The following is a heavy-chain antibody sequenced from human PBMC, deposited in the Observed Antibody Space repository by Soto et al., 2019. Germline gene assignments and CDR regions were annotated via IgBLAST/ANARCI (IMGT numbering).Heavy chain of an antibody. V-gene: IGHV3-30*03. J-gene: IGHJ4*02. CDR3: APLFAAFDY. Sequence: QVQLVESGGGVVQPGRSLRLSCAASGFTFSSYGMHWVRQAPGKGLEWVAVISYDGSNKYYADSVKGRFTISRDNSKNTLYLPMNSLRAEDTAVYYFAPLFAAFDYWGQGTLVTVSS. CDR2: ISYDGSNK. D-gene: IGHD3-10*02. CDR1: GFTFSSYG.